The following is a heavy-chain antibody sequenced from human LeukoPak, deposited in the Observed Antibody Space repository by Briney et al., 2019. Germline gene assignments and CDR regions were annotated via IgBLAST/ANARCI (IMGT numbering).Heavy chain of an antibody. Sequence: ESGPTLVKPTQTLTLTCTFSGFSLSTSGMGVGWIRQPSGKALEWLALIYWDDDKRYSPSLKSRLTITKDTSKNQVVLTMTNMDPVDTATYYCAHRRGAGYFDYWGQGTLVTVSS. CDR2: IYWDDDK. J-gene: IGHJ4*02. D-gene: IGHD6-19*01. CDR1: GFSLSTSGMG. CDR3: AHRRGAGYFDY. V-gene: IGHV2-5*02.